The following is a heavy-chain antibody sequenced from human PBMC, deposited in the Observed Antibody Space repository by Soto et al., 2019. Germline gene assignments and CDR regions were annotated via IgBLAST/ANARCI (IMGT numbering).Heavy chain of an antibody. Sequence: EVQLSESGGGLVQPGGSLRLSCAASGFTFSSYAMSWVRQAPGKGLEWVSAISGSGISTYYADSVKGRFTISRDNSKNTLYLQMSSLRAEDTAVYYCAKEGEHSSGWANFDYWGQGTLVTVSS. CDR1: GFTFSSYA. V-gene: IGHV3-23*01. CDR3: AKEGEHSSGWANFDY. D-gene: IGHD6-19*01. CDR2: ISGSGIST. J-gene: IGHJ4*02.